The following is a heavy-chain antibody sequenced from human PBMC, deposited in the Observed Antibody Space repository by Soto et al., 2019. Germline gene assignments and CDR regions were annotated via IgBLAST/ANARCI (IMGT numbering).Heavy chain of an antibody. Sequence: LKISFSVSLFTFDNPPMHWVRQAPEKGLEWVSGINWKSDIGYADSVKGRFTISRDNAENSLYLQMNSLRAEDTALYYCAISQDRGGRTTFIYWGQGTQVT. D-gene: IGHD3-16*01. J-gene: IGHJ4*02. CDR3: AISQDRGGRTTFIY. V-gene: IGHV3-9*01. CDR2: INWKSDI. CDR1: LFTFDNPP.